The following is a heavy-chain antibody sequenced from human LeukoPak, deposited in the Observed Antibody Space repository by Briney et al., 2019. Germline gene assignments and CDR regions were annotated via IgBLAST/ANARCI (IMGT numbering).Heavy chain of an antibody. CDR1: GFTLSSYA. Sequence: GGSLRLSCAASGFTLSSYAMHWVRQPAGKGPEWVSAIGTAGDTFYPGSVKGRFTISRENAKKSLFLQMNSLRAEDTAVYYCARQNTPHGNFAYWGQGTLVTVSS. CDR2: IGTAGDT. V-gene: IGHV3-13*01. J-gene: IGHJ4*02. D-gene: IGHD1-26*01. CDR3: ARQNTPHGNFAY.